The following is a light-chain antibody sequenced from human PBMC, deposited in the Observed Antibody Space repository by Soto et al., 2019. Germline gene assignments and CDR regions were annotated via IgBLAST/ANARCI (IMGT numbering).Light chain of an antibody. V-gene: IGKV3-15*01. J-gene: IGKJ1*01. CDR1: QSVSRN. Sequence: EIVMTQSPATLSVSPGQRATLSCRASQSVSRNFAWYQQKPGQAPRLLIYGASTRATGIPARFSGSGSRTEFTLTISSLQSEDFAVYYCQQYSNWPRTFGQGTKVDIK. CDR3: QQYSNWPRT. CDR2: GAS.